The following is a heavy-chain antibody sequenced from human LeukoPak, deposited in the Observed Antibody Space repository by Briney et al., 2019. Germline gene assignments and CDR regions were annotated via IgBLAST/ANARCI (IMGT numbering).Heavy chain of an antibody. CDR3: AKSPNVPAAYYFDY. CDR2: ISGSGCST. Sequence: GGSLRLFCAASGFTFSSYTMSWVRQAPGKGLEGVSAISGSGCSTYYADSVKGRFTISRDNSKNTLYLQMNSLRAEDTAVYCCAKSPNVPAAYYFDYGGQGTLVTVSS. D-gene: IGHD2-2*01. V-gene: IGHV3-23*01. CDR1: GFTFSSYT. J-gene: IGHJ4*02.